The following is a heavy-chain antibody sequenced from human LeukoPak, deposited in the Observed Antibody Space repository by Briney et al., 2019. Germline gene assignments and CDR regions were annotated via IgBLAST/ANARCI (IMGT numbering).Heavy chain of an antibody. J-gene: IGHJ5*02. CDR1: GFTFSSYA. Sequence: GGSLRLSCAASGFTFSSYAMSWVCQAPGKGLECISGFSGSGGSTYYADSVKGRFTISRDNSKNTLYLQMNSLRAEDTAVYYCARDNSVRDEAWWFNPWGQGTLVTVSS. D-gene: IGHD5-24*01. CDR2: FSGSGGST. V-gene: IGHV3-23*01. CDR3: ARDNSVRDEAWWFNP.